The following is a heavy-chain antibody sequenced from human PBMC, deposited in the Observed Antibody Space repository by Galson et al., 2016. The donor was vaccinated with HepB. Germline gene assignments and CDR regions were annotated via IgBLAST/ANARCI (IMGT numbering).Heavy chain of an antibody. CDR3: AKDRNTVVTYGMDV. CDR2: INTDGSET. Sequence: SLRLSCAASGFTFNSYWMHWVRQAPGKGLVWVSRINTDGSETNYADSVKGRFIISRDNSKNTLYLQINSLRAEDTAVYYCAKDRNTVVTYGMDVWGQGTTVTVSS. J-gene: IGHJ6*02. D-gene: IGHD4-23*01. CDR1: GFTFNSYW. V-gene: IGHV3-74*01.